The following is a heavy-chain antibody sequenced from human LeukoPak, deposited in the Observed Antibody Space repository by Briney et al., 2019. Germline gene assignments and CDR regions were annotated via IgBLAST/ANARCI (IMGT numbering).Heavy chain of an antibody. CDR3: ATQNFDY. Sequence: GGSLRLSCAASGFTLSSYAMSWDRQAPGQGLEWVSTISDSGGSTYYADSVKGRFTLSRDNSKSTLSLQMNSLRADDTAVYYCATQNFDYWGQGTLVTVSS. J-gene: IGHJ4*02. V-gene: IGHV3-23*01. CDR1: GFTLSSYA. CDR2: ISDSGGST.